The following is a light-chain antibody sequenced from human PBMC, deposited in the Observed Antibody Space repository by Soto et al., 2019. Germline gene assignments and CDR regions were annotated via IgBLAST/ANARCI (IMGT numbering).Light chain of an antibody. CDR3: SSYEGSNNLWV. V-gene: IGLV2-8*01. CDR1: SSDVGGYNY. CDR2: EVS. Sequence: QSALTQPPSASGSPGQSVTISCTGTSSDVGGYNYVSWYQQHPGKAPKLMIYEVSKRPSGVPDRSSGSKSGNTASLTVSGLQAEDEADYYCSSYEGSNNLWVFGGGTKLTVL. J-gene: IGLJ3*02.